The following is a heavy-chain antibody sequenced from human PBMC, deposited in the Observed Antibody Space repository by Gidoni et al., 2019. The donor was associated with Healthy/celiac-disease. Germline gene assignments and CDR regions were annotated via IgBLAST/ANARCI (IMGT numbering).Heavy chain of an antibody. V-gene: IGHV3-30-3*01. Sequence: TFSSYAMHWVRQGPGKGLEWVAVISYDGSNKYYADSVKGRFTISRDNSKNTLYLQMNSLRAEDTAVYYCARGEPYGSDRDWFDPWGQGTLVTVSS. D-gene: IGHD3-10*01. CDR3: ARGEPYGSDRDWFDP. CDR1: TFSSYA. CDR2: ISYDGSNK. J-gene: IGHJ5*02.